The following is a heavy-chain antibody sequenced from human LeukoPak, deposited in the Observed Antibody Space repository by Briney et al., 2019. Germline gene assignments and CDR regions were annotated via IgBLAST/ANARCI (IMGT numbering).Heavy chain of an antibody. CDR2: ISGSGGCT. D-gene: IGHD2-2*01. CDR1: GFTFSSYA. Sequence: GGSLRLSCAASGFTFSSYAMSWVRQAPGKGLAWVSAISGSGGCTYYADSVKGRFTISRDNSKNTLYLQMNSLRAEDTAVYYCAKSYNNYCSSTSCYSYYFDYWGQGTLVTVSS. CDR3: AKSYNNYCSSTSCYSYYFDY. J-gene: IGHJ4*02. V-gene: IGHV3-23*01.